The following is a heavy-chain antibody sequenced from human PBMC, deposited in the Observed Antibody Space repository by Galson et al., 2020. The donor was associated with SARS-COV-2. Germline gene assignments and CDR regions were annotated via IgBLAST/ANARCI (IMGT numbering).Heavy chain of an antibody. J-gene: IGHJ3*02. CDR1: GGSISSGDYY. CDR2: IYYSGST. V-gene: IGHV4-30-4*01. D-gene: IGHD3-10*01. CDR3: ARDRADAFDI. Sequence: ETSETLSLTCTVSGGSISSGDYYWSWIRQPPGKGREWIGYIYYSGSTYYNPSLKSRVTISVDTSKNQFSLKLSSVTAADTAVYYCARDRADAFDIWGQGTMVTVSS.